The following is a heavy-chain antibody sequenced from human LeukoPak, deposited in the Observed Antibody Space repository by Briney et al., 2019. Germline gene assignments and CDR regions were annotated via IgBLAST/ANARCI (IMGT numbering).Heavy chain of an antibody. CDR2: IIPIFGTA. D-gene: IGHD2-2*01. J-gene: IGHJ6*03. CDR3: ARTVVVPAVITDYYYYYYMDV. Sequence: ASVKVSCKASGGTFSSYAISWVRQAPGQGLEWMGGIIPIFGTANYAQKFQGRGTITTDESTRTAYMQLSSLRSEDTAVYYCARTVVVPAVITDYYYYYYMDVWGKGTTVTVSS. CDR1: GGTFSSYA. V-gene: IGHV1-69*05.